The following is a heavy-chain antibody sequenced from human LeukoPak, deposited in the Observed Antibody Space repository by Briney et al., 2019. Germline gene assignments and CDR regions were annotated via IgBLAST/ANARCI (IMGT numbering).Heavy chain of an antibody. V-gene: IGHV1-69*01. J-gene: IGHJ4*02. CDR3: ARHGAAAVLLFDY. D-gene: IGHD6-13*01. CDR1: GGTFSSYD. Sequence: GSSVKVSCKAPGGTFSSYDISWVLQAPGQGLEWMGGIIPIFGTANYAQKFQGRVTITADESTSTAYMELSSLRSEDTAVYYCARHGAAAVLLFDYWGQGTLVTVSS. CDR2: IIPIFGTA.